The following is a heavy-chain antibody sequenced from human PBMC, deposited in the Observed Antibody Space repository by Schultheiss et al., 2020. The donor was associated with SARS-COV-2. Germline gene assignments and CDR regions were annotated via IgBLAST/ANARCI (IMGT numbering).Heavy chain of an antibody. CDR2: ISAYNGNT. Sequence: ASVKVSCKASGYTFTKYYMHWVRQAPGQGLEWMGWISAYNGNTNYAQKLQGRVTMTTDTSTSTAYMELRSLRSDDTAVYYCARVSGRITIFGVAVTKIDPWGQGTLVTVSS. J-gene: IGHJ5*02. CDR1: GYTFTKYY. D-gene: IGHD3-3*01. CDR3: ARVSGRITIFGVAVTKIDP. V-gene: IGHV1-18*01.